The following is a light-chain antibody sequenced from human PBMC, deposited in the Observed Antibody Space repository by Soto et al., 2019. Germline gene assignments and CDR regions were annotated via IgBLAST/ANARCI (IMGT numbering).Light chain of an antibody. CDR3: QGET. V-gene: IGKV1-5*01. J-gene: IGKJ3*01. CDR1: QSISSW. Sequence: DIQMTQSPSTLSASVGDRVTITCRASQSISSWFAWYQQKPGKATKLLIYDASTLESGVPSRFSGSGSGTVFTLTISSLQPDDFATYYCQGETFGPGKKGDIK. CDR2: DAS.